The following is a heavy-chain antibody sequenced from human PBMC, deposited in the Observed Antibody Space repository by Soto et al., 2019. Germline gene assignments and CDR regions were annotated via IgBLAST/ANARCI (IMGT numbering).Heavy chain of an antibody. CDR3: ARGSGGYSGYDYYFDY. V-gene: IGHV4-59*01. J-gene: IGHJ4*02. CDR1: GGSISSYY. Sequence: SETLSLTCTVSGGSISSYYWSWIRQPPGKGLEWIGYIYYSGSTNYNPSLKSRVTISVDTSKNQFSLKLSSVTAADTAVYYCARGSGGYSGYDYYFDYWGQGTLVTVSS. CDR2: IYYSGST. D-gene: IGHD5-12*01.